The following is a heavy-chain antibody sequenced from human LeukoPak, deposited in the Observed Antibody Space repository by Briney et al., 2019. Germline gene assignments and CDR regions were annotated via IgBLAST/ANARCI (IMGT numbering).Heavy chain of an antibody. CDR3: ARAPTYYDILTGYYMSGRYGMDV. D-gene: IGHD3-9*01. Sequence: ASVKVSCKASGGTFSSYAISWVRQAPGQGLEWMGRIIPILGIANYTQKFQGRVTITADKSTSTAYMELSSLRSEDTAVYYCARAPTYYDILTGYYMSGRYGMDVWGQGTTVTVSS. J-gene: IGHJ6*02. CDR1: GGTFSSYA. V-gene: IGHV1-69*04. CDR2: IIPILGIA.